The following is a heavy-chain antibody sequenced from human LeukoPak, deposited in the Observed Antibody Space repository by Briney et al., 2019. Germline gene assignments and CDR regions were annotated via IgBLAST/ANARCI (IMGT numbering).Heavy chain of an antibody. CDR1: GYSSTNYW. D-gene: IGHD3-9*01. J-gene: IGHJ4*02. Sequence: GESLKISCKGSGYSSTNYWIGWVRQMPGKGLEWMGIIYPGDSDTRYSPSFQGQVTISADKSISTAYLQWSSLKASDTAMYYCASSLDRYYFDYWGQGTLVTVSS. CDR2: IYPGDSDT. V-gene: IGHV5-51*01. CDR3: ASSLDRYYFDY.